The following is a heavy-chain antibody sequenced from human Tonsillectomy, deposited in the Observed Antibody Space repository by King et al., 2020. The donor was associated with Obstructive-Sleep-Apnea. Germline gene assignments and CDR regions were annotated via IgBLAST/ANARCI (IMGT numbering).Heavy chain of an antibody. Sequence: VQLVESGGGLGKPGGSLRLSCAASGFTFNNAWMSWVRQAPGKGREWVGRIKSKTDGGTTDYAAPVKGRFTISRDDSKNTLYLQMNSLKTEDTAVYYCTTVWHTWYGGPDFWGQGTLVTVSS. CDR3: TTVWHTWYGGPDF. CDR2: IKSKTDGGTT. D-gene: IGHD3-10*01. CDR1: GFTFNNAW. J-gene: IGHJ4*02. V-gene: IGHV3-15*01.